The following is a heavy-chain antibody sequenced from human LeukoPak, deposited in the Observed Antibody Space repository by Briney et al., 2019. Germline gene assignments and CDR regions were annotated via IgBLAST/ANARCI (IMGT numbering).Heavy chain of an antibody. CDR2: ISSSSSYI. D-gene: IGHD3-22*01. V-gene: IGHV3-21*01. J-gene: IGHJ4*02. CDR3: AREGGGYYDSSGYPDY. Sequence: GGSLRLSCAASGFTFSSYSMNWVRQAPGKGLEWVSSISSSSSYIYYADSVKGRFTISRDNAKNSLYLQMNSLRAEDTAVYYCAREGGGYYDSSGYPDYWGQGTLVTVSS. CDR1: GFTFSSYS.